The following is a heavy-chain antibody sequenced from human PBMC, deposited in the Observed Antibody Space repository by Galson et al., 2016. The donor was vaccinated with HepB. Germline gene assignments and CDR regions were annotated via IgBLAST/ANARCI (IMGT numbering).Heavy chain of an antibody. J-gene: IGHJ5*02. CDR3: ARVVVAATNWFGP. V-gene: IGHV4-34*01. CDR1: GGSFNAYY. D-gene: IGHD2-15*01. CDR2: INYTGST. Sequence: SETLSLTCGVYGGSFNAYYWSWIRQPPGKGLEWIGEINYTGSTKYNPSLKSRVTISVDTSKNQFSLKLTSLTAADTAMYFCARVVVAATNWFGPWGQGTLVTVSS.